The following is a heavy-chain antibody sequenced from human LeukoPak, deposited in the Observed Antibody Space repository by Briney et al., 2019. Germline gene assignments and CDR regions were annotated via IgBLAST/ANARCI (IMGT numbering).Heavy chain of an antibody. CDR3: AKDTSGYSYGYDALDI. Sequence: GGSLRLSCAASGFTFSSYGMHWVRQAPGKGLEWVAFIRYDGSNKYFADSVKGRFTISRDNSKNTPYLQMNSLRTEDTAVYYCAKDTSGYSYGYDALDIWGQGTMVTVSS. V-gene: IGHV3-30*02. CDR2: IRYDGSNK. J-gene: IGHJ3*02. D-gene: IGHD5-18*01. CDR1: GFTFSSYG.